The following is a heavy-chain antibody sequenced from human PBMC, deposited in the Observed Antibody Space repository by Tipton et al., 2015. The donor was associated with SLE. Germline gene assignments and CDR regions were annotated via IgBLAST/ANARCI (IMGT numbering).Heavy chain of an antibody. CDR1: GFTFSSYG. Sequence: SLRLSCAASGFTFSSYGMSWVRQAPGKGLEWVSAISGSGGSTYYADSVKGRFTISRDNSKNTLYLQMNSLRAEDTAVYYCAKDRGEPNAEYFQHWGQGTLVTVSS. D-gene: IGHD1-14*01. V-gene: IGHV3-23*01. CDR2: ISGSGGST. J-gene: IGHJ1*01. CDR3: AKDRGEPNAEYFQH.